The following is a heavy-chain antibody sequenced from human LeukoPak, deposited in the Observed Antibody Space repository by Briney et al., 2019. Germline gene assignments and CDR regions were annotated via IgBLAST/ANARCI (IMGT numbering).Heavy chain of an antibody. J-gene: IGHJ6*03. CDR3: ARAHDYYYYMDV. CDR2: IYYGGST. V-gene: IGHV4-61*05. CDR1: GGSISSSSYY. Sequence: SETLSLTCTVSGGSISSSSYYWGWIRQPPGKGLEWIGYIYYGGSTNYNPSLKSRVTISVDTSKNQFSLKLSSVTAADTAVYYCARAHDYYYYMDVWGKGTTVTISS.